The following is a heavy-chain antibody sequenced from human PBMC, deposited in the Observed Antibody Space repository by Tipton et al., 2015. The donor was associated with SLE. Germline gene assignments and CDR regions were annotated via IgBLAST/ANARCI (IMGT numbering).Heavy chain of an antibody. CDR2: IYNSGTT. J-gene: IGHJ4*02. V-gene: IGHV4-61*02. Sequence: LRLSCTVSGASISSSSYSWNWIRQPAGKGLEWIGLIYNSGTTYYNPSLKSRVTISADTSKNHLSLKLTSVTAADTAVYFCARSSSVRTLLWPTFAYWGQGTLVTVSS. CDR1: GASISSSSYS. D-gene: IGHD2-21*01. CDR3: ARSSSVRTLLWPTFAY.